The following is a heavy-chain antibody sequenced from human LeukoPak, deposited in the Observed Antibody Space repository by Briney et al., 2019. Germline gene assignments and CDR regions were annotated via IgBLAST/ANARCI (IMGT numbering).Heavy chain of an antibody. CDR1: GGSVSSGSYY. J-gene: IGHJ1*01. V-gene: IGHV4-61*01. CDR3: ARDSPVRH. CDR2: IYYSGST. Sequence: SETLSLTCTVSGGSVSSGSYYWSWIRQPPGKGLEWIGYIYYSGSTNYNPSLKSRVTISVDTSKNQFSLKLGSVTAADTAVYYCARDSPVRHWGQGTLVTVSS.